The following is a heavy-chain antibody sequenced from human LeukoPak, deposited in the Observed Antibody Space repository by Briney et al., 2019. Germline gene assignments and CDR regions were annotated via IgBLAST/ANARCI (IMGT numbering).Heavy chain of an antibody. CDR3: ARASADIVVVPAANYYGMDV. CDR1: GGTFSSYA. CDR2: IIPIFGTA. Sequence: SVKVSCKASGGTFSSYAISWVRQAPGQGLEWMGGIIPIFGTANHAQKFWGRVTITADESTSTAYMELSSLRSEDTAVYYCARASADIVVVPAANYYGMDVWGQGTTVTVSS. J-gene: IGHJ6*02. D-gene: IGHD2-2*01. V-gene: IGHV1-69*13.